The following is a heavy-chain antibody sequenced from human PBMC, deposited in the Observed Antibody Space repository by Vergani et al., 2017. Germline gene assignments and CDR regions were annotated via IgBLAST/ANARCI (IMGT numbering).Heavy chain of an antibody. Sequence: QVQLQQWGAGLLKPSETLSLTCAVYGGSFSDYYWSWIRQPPGKGLEWIGEINHSGSTNYNPSLKSRVTISVDTSKNQFSLKLSSVTAADTAVYYCARGRITMVRGVIRYFDLWGRGTLVTVSS. CDR3: ARGRITMVRGVIRYFDL. V-gene: IGHV4-34*01. D-gene: IGHD3-10*01. J-gene: IGHJ2*01. CDR2: INHSGST. CDR1: GGSFSDYY.